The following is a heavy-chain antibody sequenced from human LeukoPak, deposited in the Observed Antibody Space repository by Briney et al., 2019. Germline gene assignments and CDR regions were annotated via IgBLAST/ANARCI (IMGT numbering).Heavy chain of an antibody. CDR2: INPNSGGT. Sequence: VSVKVSCKASGYTFTGYYMHWVRQAPGQGLEWMGWINPNSGGTNYAQKFQGRVTMTRDTSISTAYMELSRLRSDDTTVYYCASFPPLGYCSSTSCYNWFDPWGQGTLVTVSS. V-gene: IGHV1-2*02. J-gene: IGHJ5*02. CDR3: ASFPPLGYCSSTSCYNWFDP. D-gene: IGHD2-2*01. CDR1: GYTFTGYY.